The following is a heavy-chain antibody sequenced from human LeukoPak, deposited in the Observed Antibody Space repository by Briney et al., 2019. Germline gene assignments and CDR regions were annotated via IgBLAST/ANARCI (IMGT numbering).Heavy chain of an antibody. J-gene: IGHJ4*02. D-gene: IGHD3-22*01. CDR3: ARVASMIVEKFDY. Sequence: GRSLRLSCAASGSTFSSYAMHWVRQAPGKGLEWVAVISYDGSNKYYADSVKGRFTISRDNSKNTLYLQMNSLRAEDTAVYYCARVASMIVEKFDYWDQGTLVTVSS. CDR1: GSTFSSYA. V-gene: IGHV3-30*04. CDR2: ISYDGSNK.